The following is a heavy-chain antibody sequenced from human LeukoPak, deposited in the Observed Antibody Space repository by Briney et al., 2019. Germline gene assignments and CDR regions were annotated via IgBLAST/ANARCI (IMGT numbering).Heavy chain of an antibody. CDR3: ARLVYYGSGSYLYYFDF. V-gene: IGHV4-39*01. CDR2: IYYSGST. D-gene: IGHD3-10*01. J-gene: IGHJ4*02. Sequence: PSETLSLTCSVSGGSISSSSYYWGWIRQPPGKGLEWIGSIYYSGSTHYNPSLKSRVTISVGTSQNQFSLKLSSVTAADTAVYYCARLVYYGSGSYLYYFDFWGQGTLVTVSS. CDR1: GGSISSSSYY.